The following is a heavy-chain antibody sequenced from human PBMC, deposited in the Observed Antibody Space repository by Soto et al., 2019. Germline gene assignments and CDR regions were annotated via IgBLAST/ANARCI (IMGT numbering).Heavy chain of an antibody. Sequence: PGGSLRLSCAASGFTFSSYGMHWVRQAPGKGLEWVAVISYDGSNKYYADSVKGRFTISRDNSKNTLYLQMNSLRAEDTAVYYCANTYYDILTGYSDNYYYYGMDVWGQGTTVPGSS. V-gene: IGHV3-30*18. CDR1: GFTFSSYG. CDR2: ISYDGSNK. J-gene: IGHJ6*02. CDR3: ANTYYDILTGYSDNYYYYGMDV. D-gene: IGHD3-9*01.